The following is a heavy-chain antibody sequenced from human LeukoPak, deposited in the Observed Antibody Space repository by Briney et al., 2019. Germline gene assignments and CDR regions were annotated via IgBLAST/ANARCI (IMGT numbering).Heavy chain of an antibody. J-gene: IGHJ5*02. Sequence: GASVKVSCKASGYSFTSYDISWVRQAPGQGLEWMGWISTYNGNTDYAQKLQGRVTMTTDTSTRTAYMELRSLTSDDTAVYYCARAYYGSGSYHWFDPWGEGTLVTVSS. CDR2: ISTYNGNT. CDR3: ARAYYGSGSYHWFDP. D-gene: IGHD3-10*01. V-gene: IGHV1-18*04. CDR1: GYSFTSYD.